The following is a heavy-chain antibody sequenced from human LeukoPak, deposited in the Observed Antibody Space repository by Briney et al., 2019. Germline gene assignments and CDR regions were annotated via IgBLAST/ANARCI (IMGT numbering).Heavy chain of an antibody. D-gene: IGHD6-19*01. J-gene: IGHJ2*01. CDR2: ISYDGSNK. CDR1: GFTFSSYA. V-gene: IGHV3-30-3*01. Sequence: QPGGSLRLSCAASGFTFSSYAMHWVRQAPGKGLEWVAVISYDGSNKYYADSVKGRFTISRDNSKNTLYLQMNSLRAEDTAVYYCARGSRAVRWYFDLWGRGTLVTVSS. CDR3: ARGSRAVRWYFDL.